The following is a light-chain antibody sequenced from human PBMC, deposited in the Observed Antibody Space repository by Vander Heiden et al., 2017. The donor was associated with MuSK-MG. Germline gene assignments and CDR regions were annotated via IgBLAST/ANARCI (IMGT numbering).Light chain of an antibody. CDR2: EVS. Sequence: QSALTQPASVSGSPGQSITISCTGTSSDVGGYNYVSWYQQHPGKAPKLMIYEVSNRPSGVSNRFSGSKSGNTASLTISGLQAEDEADYDCSSYTSSSTGYVFGTGTKVTVL. J-gene: IGLJ1*01. CDR1: SSDVGGYNY. CDR3: SSYTSSSTGYV. V-gene: IGLV2-14*01.